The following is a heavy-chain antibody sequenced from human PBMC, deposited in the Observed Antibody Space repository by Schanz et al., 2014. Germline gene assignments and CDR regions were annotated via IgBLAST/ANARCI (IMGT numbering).Heavy chain of an antibody. CDR1: GYIFGSHG. CDR2: INAHTGNT. V-gene: IGHV1-18*01. J-gene: IGHJ3*02. Sequence: QLMQSGSEVRKPGALVKVSCKASGYIFGSHGMTWVRQAPGQGPELMGWINAHTGNTQYAQKFQDIVNMTRDTVTATVHLELTRLRTDDTAIYYCARVHITTYHYNSPGAFDIWGQGTRVTVSA. CDR3: ARVHITTYHYNSPGAFDI. D-gene: IGHD3-3*01.